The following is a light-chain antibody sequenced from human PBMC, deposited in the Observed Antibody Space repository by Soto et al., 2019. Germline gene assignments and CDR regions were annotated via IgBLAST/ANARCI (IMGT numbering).Light chain of an antibody. CDR2: GAS. CDR1: QNVSSN. Sequence: EILMTQSPATLSVSPGERATLSCRASQNVSSNLAWYQQKPGQAPRRLIYGASTRATGIPARFRGSGSGKEFTLTISSLQSEDVAVYYCQQYGGSPRTFGQGTKVDIK. J-gene: IGKJ1*01. CDR3: QQYGGSPRT. V-gene: IGKV3-15*01.